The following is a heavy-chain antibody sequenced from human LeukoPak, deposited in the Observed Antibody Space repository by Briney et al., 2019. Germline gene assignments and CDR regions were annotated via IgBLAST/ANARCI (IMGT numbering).Heavy chain of an antibody. D-gene: IGHD5-18*01. CDR2: INTDGSST. CDR1: GFTFSNYW. J-gene: IGHJ4*02. CDR3: ARDYSNRPDY. Sequence: PGGSLRLSCAAPGFTFSNYWMHWVRQAPGNGLVWVSRINTDGSSTTYADSVKGRFTISRDNAKNTLYLQVNSLRAEDTAVYYCARDYSNRPDYWGQGTLVTLSS. V-gene: IGHV3-74*01.